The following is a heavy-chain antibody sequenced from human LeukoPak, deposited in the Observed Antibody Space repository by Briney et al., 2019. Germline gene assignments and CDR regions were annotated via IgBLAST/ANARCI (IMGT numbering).Heavy chain of an antibody. Sequence: ASVKVSCKASGYNFSDYYLHWVRQAPGQGLEWMGWISAFNGDTKYAEKFQGRVTMTRDTSTSTVYLDLRGLRTDDTAVYYCARDHPLTSLDFWGQGTLLIVSS. J-gene: IGHJ4*01. CDR1: GYNFSDYY. CDR2: ISAFNGDT. V-gene: IGHV1-18*04. D-gene: IGHD4-11*01. CDR3: ARDHPLTSLDF.